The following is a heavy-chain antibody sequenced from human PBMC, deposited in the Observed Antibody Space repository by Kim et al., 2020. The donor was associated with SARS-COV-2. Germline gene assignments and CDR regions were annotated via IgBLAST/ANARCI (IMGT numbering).Heavy chain of an antibody. CDR2: RT. J-gene: IGHJ4*02. V-gene: IGHV1-46*01. D-gene: IGHD2-15*01. Sequence: RTTYAQKFQGRVTVTTDTSTSTVYMNLGSLRSEDMAVYYCARVLSLVVWDHWGQGTLVTVSA. CDR3: ARVLSLVVWDH.